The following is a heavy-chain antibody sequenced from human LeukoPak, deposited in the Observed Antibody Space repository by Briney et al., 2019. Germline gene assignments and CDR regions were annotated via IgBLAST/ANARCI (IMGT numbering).Heavy chain of an antibody. V-gene: IGHV4-39*01. CDR1: GGSISSSTYY. Sequence: PSETLSLTCTVSGGSISSSTYYWGWIRQPPGKGLEWIGSMYYSGSTYYNSSLKSRVTMFVDTSKNQFSLKLISVTAADTAVYYCARLRDGYNNLSPLDHWGQGTLVTVSS. D-gene: IGHD5-24*01. CDR2: MYYSGST. J-gene: IGHJ4*02. CDR3: ARLRDGYNNLSPLDH.